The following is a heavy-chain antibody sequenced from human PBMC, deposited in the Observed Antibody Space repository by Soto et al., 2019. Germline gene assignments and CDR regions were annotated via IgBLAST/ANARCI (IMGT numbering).Heavy chain of an antibody. V-gene: IGHV1-18*01. CDR1: GYTFTSYG. CDR2: ISAYNGNT. Sequence: QVQLGQSGAEVKKPGASGKVSCKASGYTFTSYGISWVRQAPGQGLEWMGWISAYNGNTNYAQKLQGRVTMTTDTSTSTAYMELRSLRSDDTAVYYCARAGWYLCGQRLGEDAFDICCQGTMVTVSS. D-gene: IGHD6-19*01. J-gene: IGHJ3*02. CDR3: ARAGWYLCGQRLGEDAFDI.